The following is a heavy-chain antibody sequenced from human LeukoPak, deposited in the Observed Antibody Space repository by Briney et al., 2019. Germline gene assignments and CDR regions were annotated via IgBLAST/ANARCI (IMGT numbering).Heavy chain of an antibody. CDR2: ISYSGST. J-gene: IGHJ3*02. D-gene: IGHD4-17*01. V-gene: IGHV4-59*11. Sequence: PSETLSLTCTVSGGSISSHHWTWIRQSPGKGLEWIGYISYSGSTNYNPSLKSRVTLSVDTSKNQFSLKLSSVTAADTAVYYCARDPTTVTKGFDIWGQGTMVTVSS. CDR1: GGSISSHH. CDR3: ARDPTTVTKGFDI.